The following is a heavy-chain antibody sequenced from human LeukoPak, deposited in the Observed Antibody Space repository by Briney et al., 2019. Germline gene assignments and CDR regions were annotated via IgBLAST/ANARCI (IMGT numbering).Heavy chain of an antibody. Sequence: PGGSLRLSCAASGFTFSSYAMSWVRQAPGKGLEWVSAISGSGGSTYYADSVKGRFTISRDNSKNTLYLQMNSLRAEDTAVYYCAKEGLSGSNYYYYMDVWGKGTTVTVSS. D-gene: IGHD1-26*01. V-gene: IGHV3-23*01. CDR3: AKEGLSGSNYYYYMDV. CDR1: GFTFSSYA. CDR2: ISGSGGST. J-gene: IGHJ6*03.